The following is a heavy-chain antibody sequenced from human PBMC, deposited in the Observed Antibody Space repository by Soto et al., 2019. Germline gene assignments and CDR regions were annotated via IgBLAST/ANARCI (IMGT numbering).Heavy chain of an antibody. D-gene: IGHD2-21*01. CDR3: ARDSIALFDY. CDR2: ISSSGGT. CDR1: DGSVSSGNYY. V-gene: IGHV4-61*01. J-gene: IGHJ4*02. Sequence: QVQLQESGPRLVKPSETLSLICSVSDGSVSSGNYYWTWIRQPPGKGLEYIGSISSSGGTNYSPYLKSRVTISVDTSKNQFSLNLNSVTAADTAVYYCARDSIALFDYWGQGTLVTVSS.